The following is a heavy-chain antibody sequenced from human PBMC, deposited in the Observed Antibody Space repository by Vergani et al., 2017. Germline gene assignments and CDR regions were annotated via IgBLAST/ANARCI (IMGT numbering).Heavy chain of an antibody. Sequence: QVQLQESGPGLVKPSETLSLTCTVSGGSISSYYWSWIRQPPGKGLEWIGYFYYSGSTNYNPSLKSRVTISVDTSKNQFSLKLSSVTAADTAVYYCARVFEYKLLNWGQGTLVTVSS. CDR2: FYYSGST. J-gene: IGHJ4*02. D-gene: IGHD2-2*01. CDR3: ARVFEYKLLN. V-gene: IGHV4-59*01. CDR1: GGSISSYY.